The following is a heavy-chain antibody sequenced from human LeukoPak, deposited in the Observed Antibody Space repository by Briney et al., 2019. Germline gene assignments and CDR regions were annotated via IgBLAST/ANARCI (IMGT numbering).Heavy chain of an antibody. CDR3: ASRATVANIYFDS. V-gene: IGHV4-38-2*02. J-gene: IGHJ4*02. CDR2: IYSTGDT. Sequence: SETLSLTCSVSGYLINSGYCWGWFRQSPGKGLEWIGSIYSTGDTYDKRSLKRRVSISVYSSKNQFSLKLRSVTAADTAVYYCASRATVANIYFDSWGQGNLVTVSS. CDR1: GYLINSGYC. D-gene: IGHD5-12*01.